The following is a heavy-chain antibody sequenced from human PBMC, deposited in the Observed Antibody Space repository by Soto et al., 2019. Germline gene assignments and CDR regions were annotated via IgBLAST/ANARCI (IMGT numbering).Heavy chain of an antibody. CDR3: LVVPAAMVYSSSFRLVP. CDR1: GFTFSSYA. V-gene: IGHV3-23*01. CDR2: ISGSGGST. Sequence: PGGSLRLSCAASGFTFSSYAMSWVRQAPGKGLEWVSAISGSGGSTYYADSVKGRFTISRDNSKNTLYLQMNSLRAEDTAVYYSLVVPAAMVYSSSFRLVPWGQGTLVTVSS. D-gene: IGHD2-2*01. J-gene: IGHJ5*02.